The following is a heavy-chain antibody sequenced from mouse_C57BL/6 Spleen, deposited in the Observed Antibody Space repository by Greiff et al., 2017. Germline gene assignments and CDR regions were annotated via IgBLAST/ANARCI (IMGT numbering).Heavy chain of an antibody. Sequence: EVQLQQSGPELVKPGASVQISCKASGYTFTDYYMNWVKQSHGKSLEWIGDINPNNGGTSYNQTFKGKATLTVDKSSSTAYMEHRSLTSEDSAVYYCARNGRLRSWAWFAYWGQGTLVTVSA. CDR2: INPNNGGT. CDR1: GYTFTDYY. CDR3: ARNGRLRSWAWFAY. J-gene: IGHJ3*01. V-gene: IGHV1-26*01. D-gene: IGHD3-2*02.